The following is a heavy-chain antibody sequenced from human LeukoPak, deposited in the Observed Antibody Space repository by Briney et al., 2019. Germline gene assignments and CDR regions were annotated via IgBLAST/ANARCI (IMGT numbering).Heavy chain of an antibody. V-gene: IGHV3-48*04. CDR2: ISSSGSAI. J-gene: IGHJ6*03. CDR3: AAVQMERSSWYDYYYMDV. D-gene: IGHD1-1*01. CDR1: GFTFSSFA. Sequence: PGGSLRLSCEASGFTFSSFAMTWVRQAPGKGLEWVSYISSSGSAIKYADSVKGRFSISRDNAKNSLYLQMNSLRAEDTAVYYCAAVQMERSSWYDYYYMDVWGKGTTVTVSS.